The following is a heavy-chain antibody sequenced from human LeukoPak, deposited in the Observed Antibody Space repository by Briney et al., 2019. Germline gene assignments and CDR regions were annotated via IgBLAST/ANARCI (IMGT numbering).Heavy chain of an antibody. CDR2: IHSGGNT. D-gene: IGHD2-2*01. CDR3: ARGDIVVVPTAVGSWDY. CDR1: GFTVSSNY. Sequence: GGSLRLSCAASGFTVSSNYMSWVRQAPGKGLEWVSVIHSGGNTFYADSVKGRFTISRDNSKNTLYLQMNSLRAEDRAVYYCARGDIVVVPTAVGSWDYWGQGTLVTVSS. J-gene: IGHJ4*02. V-gene: IGHV3-53*01.